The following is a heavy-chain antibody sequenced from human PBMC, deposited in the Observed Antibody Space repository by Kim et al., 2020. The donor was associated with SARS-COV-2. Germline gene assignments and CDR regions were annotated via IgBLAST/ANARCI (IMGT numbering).Heavy chain of an antibody. Sequence: SGPTLVNPTQTLTLTCTFSGFSLRTSGMCVSWIRQPPGKALEWLARIDWDDDKYYSTSLKTRLTISKDTSENQVVLTMTNMDPVDTATYYCARPNYDIWTATQHGMDVWGGGTTVPVPS. D-gene: IGHD3-9*01. CDR3: ARPNYDIWTATQHGMDV. J-gene: IGHJ6*04. CDR1: GFSLRTSGMC. V-gene: IGHV2-70*11. CDR2: IDWDDDK.